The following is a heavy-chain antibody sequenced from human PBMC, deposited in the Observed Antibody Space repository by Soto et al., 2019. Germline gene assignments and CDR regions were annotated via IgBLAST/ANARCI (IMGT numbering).Heavy chain of an antibody. D-gene: IGHD6-13*01. CDR3: ARARATIAAAAIFDC. J-gene: IGHJ4*02. CDR2: VYRTGST. Sequence: QVQLQESGPGLVKPSGTLSLTCAVSGGSISTSNWWSWVRQPPGKGLEWIGEVYRTGSTNYNPSLESRVIVAVDKSKNQFSLKLTSVTAADTAVYYWARARATIAAAAIFDCWGQGTLVTVSS. V-gene: IGHV4-4*02. CDR1: GGSISTSNW.